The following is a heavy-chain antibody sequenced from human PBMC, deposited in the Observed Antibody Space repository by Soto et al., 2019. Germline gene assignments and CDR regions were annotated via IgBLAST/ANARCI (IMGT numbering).Heavy chain of an antibody. Sequence: GSLRLSCAASGFTLSSYWMHWVRQAPGKGLVWVSRINSDGSSTSYADSVKGRFTISRHNDKNTLYLQMNSLRAEDTAVYYCASGYRQLDYWGQGTLVT. CDR2: INSDGSST. J-gene: IGHJ4*02. V-gene: IGHV3-74*01. D-gene: IGHD5-18*01. CDR1: GFTLSSYW. CDR3: ASGYRQLDY.